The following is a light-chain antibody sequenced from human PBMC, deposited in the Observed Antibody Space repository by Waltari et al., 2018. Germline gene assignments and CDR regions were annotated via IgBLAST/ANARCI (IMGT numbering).Light chain of an antibody. CDR3: QHYVRLPAT. V-gene: IGKV3-20*01. CDR1: QSVGGT. CDR2: GAS. Sequence: EIVLTQSPGTLSLSPGERATLSCRASQSVGGTLAWYQQKPGQAPRLHMYGASIRAPGTPDRFSGTGSGTDFSLTISRLEPEDFAVYYCQHYVRLPATFGQGTKVEIK. J-gene: IGKJ1*01.